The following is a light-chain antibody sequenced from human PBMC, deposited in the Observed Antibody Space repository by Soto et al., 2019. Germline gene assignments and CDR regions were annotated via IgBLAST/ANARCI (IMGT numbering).Light chain of an antibody. V-gene: IGLV6-57*03. Sequence: NFMLTQPHSVSESPGKTVTISCTRSSGSIASNYVQWYQHRPGSAPTTVIYEDNPRPSGVPDRFSGSIDSSSNSASLTISGLKTEDEADYYCQSYDSSSWVFGGGTKLTVL. CDR1: SGSIASNY. CDR2: EDN. J-gene: IGLJ3*02. CDR3: QSYDSSSWV.